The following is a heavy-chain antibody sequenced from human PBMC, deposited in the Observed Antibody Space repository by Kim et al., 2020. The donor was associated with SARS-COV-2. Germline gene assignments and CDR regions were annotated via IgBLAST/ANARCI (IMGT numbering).Heavy chain of an antibody. D-gene: IGHD1-26*01. V-gene: IGHV1-69*13. Sequence: SVKVSCKASGGTFSSYAISWVRQAPGQGLEWMGGIIPIFGTANYAQKFQGRVTITADESTSTAYMELSSLRSEDTAVYYCAREVSGSYYYYYGMDVWGQGTTVTVSS. CDR1: GGTFSSYA. CDR3: AREVSGSYYYYYGMDV. J-gene: IGHJ6*02. CDR2: IIPIFGTA.